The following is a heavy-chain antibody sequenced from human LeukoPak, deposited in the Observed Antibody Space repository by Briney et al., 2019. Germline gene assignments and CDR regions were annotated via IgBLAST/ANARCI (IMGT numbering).Heavy chain of an antibody. V-gene: IGHV3-23*01. CDR3: AKEGPGTATFIDY. CDR2: ISGSGGTT. CDR1: GFTFTSYG. J-gene: IGHJ4*02. D-gene: IGHD5-18*01. Sequence: GGSLRLSCAASGFTFTSYGMSWVHQAPGKGLEWVSTISGSGGTTYYADSVKGRFTISRDNSKNTLYLQMDSLRAEDTAVYYCAKEGPGTATFIDYWGQGTLVTVSS.